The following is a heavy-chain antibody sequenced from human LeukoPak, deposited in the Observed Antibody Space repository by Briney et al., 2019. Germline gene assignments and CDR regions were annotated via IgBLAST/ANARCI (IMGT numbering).Heavy chain of an antibody. CDR3: ARENDRYGRIDY. J-gene: IGHJ4*02. D-gene: IGHD5-18*01. V-gene: IGHV4-31*03. Sequence: SETLSLTCTVPGGSISSGGYYWSWIRQHPGKGLEWIGYIYYSGSTYYNPSLKSRVIISIDTAKTQFSLRLSSVTAADTAVYYCARENDRYGRIDYWGQGIQVTVSS. CDR1: GGSISSGGYY. CDR2: IYYSGST.